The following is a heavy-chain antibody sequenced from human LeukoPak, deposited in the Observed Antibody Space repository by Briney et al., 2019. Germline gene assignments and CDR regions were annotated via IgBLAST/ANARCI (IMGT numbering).Heavy chain of an antibody. CDR3: ARLGGATSYIDN. V-gene: IGHV4-39*01. D-gene: IGHD1-26*01. J-gene: IGHJ4*02. Sequence: PSETLSLTCTVFGGSITITTYYWGWIRQPPGKGLEWIGSIYYSGSSYYDSSLKSRVTISVDTSKNQFSLKLSSVTAADTAVYYCARLGGATSYIDNWGQGTLVTVSS. CDR1: GGSITITTYY. CDR2: IYYSGSS.